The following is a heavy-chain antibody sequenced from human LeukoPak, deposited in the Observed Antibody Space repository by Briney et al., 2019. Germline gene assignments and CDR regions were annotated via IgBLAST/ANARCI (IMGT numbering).Heavy chain of an antibody. J-gene: IGHJ5*02. CDR1: GYTFTGYY. Sequence: ASVKVSCKASGYTFTGYYMHWVRQAPGQGLEWMGWINPNSGGTNYAQKFQGWVTMTRDTSISTAYMELSRLRSDDTAVYYCARARSYRHQLNALSYWFDPWGQGTLVTVSS. CDR3: ARARSYRHQLNALSYWFDP. CDR2: INPNSGGT. V-gene: IGHV1-2*04. D-gene: IGHD5-24*01.